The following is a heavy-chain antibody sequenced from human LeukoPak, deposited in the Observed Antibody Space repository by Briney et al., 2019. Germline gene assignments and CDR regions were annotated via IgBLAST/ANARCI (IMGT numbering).Heavy chain of an antibody. J-gene: IGHJ5*02. CDR3: ARNNWFDP. Sequence: GGSLRLSCAASGFTFSSYAMHWVRQAPGKGLEWVAVISYDGSNKYYADSVKGRFTISRDNSKNTLYLQMNCLRAEDTAVYYCARNNWFDPWGQGTLVTVSS. CDR1: GFTFSSYA. V-gene: IGHV3-30-3*01. CDR2: ISYDGSNK.